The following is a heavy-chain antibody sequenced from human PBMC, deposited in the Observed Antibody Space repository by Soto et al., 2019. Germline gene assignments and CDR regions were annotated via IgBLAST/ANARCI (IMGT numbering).Heavy chain of an antibody. CDR1: GFTFSSYD. J-gene: IGHJ4*02. Sequence: PGGSLRLSCAASGFTFSSYDMHWVPQATGKGLEWVSAIGTAGDTYYPGSVKGRFTISRENAKNSLYLQMNSLRAEDTAVYYCARVLWGSWAIDYWGQGTLVTVSS. CDR2: IGTAGDT. CDR3: ARVLWGSWAIDY. V-gene: IGHV3-13*01. D-gene: IGHD6-13*01.